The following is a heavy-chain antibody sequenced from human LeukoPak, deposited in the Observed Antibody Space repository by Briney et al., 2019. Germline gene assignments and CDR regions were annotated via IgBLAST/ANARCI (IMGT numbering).Heavy chain of an antibody. CDR1: GFSFSSYW. J-gene: IGHJ4*02. CDR2: TKGDGSYI. CDR3: ARASASYFDY. Sequence: GGSLRLSCAASGFSFSSYWMHWVRQAPGKGLMWVSRTKGDGSYITYADSVKGRFTTSRDNAKDSLYLQLNTLRDEDTGVYFCARASASYFDYWGQGTLVTVSS. V-gene: IGHV3-74*01.